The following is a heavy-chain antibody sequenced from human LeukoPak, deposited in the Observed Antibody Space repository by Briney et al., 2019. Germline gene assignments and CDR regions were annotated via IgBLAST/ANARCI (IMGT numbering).Heavy chain of an antibody. J-gene: IGHJ4*02. CDR2: IKEDGSEK. V-gene: IGHV3-7*04. CDR3: ARGYTCGY. Sequence: GGPLRLFCAASGFTFSTYWMSWVRQAPGKGLEWVANIKEDGSEKNYADSVKGRFTISRDNAKNSLYLQMNSLRAEDTAVYYCARGYTCGYWGQGTLVIVSS. CDR1: GFTFSTYW. D-gene: IGHD5-18*01.